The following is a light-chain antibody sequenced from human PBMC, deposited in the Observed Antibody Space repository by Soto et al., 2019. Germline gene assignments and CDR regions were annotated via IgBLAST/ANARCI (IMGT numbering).Light chain of an antibody. Sequence: DIQMTQSPSSLSASVGDRVTITCRAGQDIHIYLAWYQQKPGKVPKLLISAASTLQSGVPSRFSGSGSGTDFTLTISSLQPEDVATYYCQKYDGATLTFGGGTKVEIK. CDR1: QDIHIY. J-gene: IGKJ4*02. CDR3: QKYDGATLT. CDR2: AAS. V-gene: IGKV1-27*01.